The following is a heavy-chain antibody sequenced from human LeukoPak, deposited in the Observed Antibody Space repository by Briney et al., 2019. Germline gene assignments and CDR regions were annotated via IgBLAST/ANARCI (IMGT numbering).Heavy chain of an antibody. CDR2: INSDGSGT. CDR3: ARGGSGPDS. D-gene: IGHD2-15*01. CDR1: GFTFSSYW. V-gene: IGHV3-74*01. J-gene: IGHJ5*01. Sequence: GGSLRLSCAASGFTFSSYWMHWVRQGPGRGLVWVSRINSDGSGTNYADFGKGRFAISRDNAKNTLYLQMDSLRAEDTAVYYCARGGSGPDSWGQGTLVTVSS.